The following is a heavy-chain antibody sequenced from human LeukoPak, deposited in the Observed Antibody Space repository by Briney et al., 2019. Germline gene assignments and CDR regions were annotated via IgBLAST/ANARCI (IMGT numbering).Heavy chain of an antibody. D-gene: IGHD6-13*01. J-gene: IGHJ4*02. CDR1: GGSISSGSYY. CDR3: ARMGYSSSWRVDY. V-gene: IGHV4-61*02. Sequence: SETLSLTCIVSGGSISSGSYYWNWIRQPAGKTLEWIGRIYTSGSINYNPSLKSRVTISIDMSKNQFSLKLSSVTAADTAVYYCARMGYSSSWRVDYWGQGTLVTDSS. CDR2: IYTSGSI.